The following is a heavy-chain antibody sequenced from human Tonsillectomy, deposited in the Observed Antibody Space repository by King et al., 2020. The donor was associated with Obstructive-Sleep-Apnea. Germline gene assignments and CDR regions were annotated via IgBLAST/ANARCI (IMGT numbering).Heavy chain of an antibody. D-gene: IGHD6-13*01. V-gene: IGHV3-30*18. CDR1: GFTFSSYV. CDR3: AKEGYSSSWYNLYYYYYGMDV. J-gene: IGHJ6*02. Sequence: VQLVESGGGVVQPGRSLRLSCAASGFTFSSYVMHWVRQAPGKGLEWVAVISYDGNNKYYADSVKGRFTISRDNSKNTLYLQMNSLRAEDTAVYYCAKEGYSSSWYNLYYYYYGMDVWGQGTTVTVSS. CDR2: ISYDGNNK.